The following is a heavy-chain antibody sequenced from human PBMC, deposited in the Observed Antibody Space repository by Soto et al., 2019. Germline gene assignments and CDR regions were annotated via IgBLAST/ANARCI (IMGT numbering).Heavy chain of an antibody. Sequence: QVQLVQSGAEAKKPGASVKVSCQASGYTFTGYYMHWVRQAPGQGLEWMGWINPNRGATKFAQKFQGRVTMTRDTSSSTVYMELSRLRSDDTAVYCCAREGSGYCAFDIWGQGTLVSVSS. D-gene: IGHD3-3*01. CDR2: INPNRGAT. J-gene: IGHJ3*02. CDR3: AREGSGYCAFDI. CDR1: GYTFTGYY. V-gene: IGHV1-2*02.